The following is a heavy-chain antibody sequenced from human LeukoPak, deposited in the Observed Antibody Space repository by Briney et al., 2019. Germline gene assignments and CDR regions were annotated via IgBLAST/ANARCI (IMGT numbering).Heavy chain of an antibody. CDR1: GFTFSNAW. J-gene: IGHJ4*02. V-gene: IGHV3-15*01. D-gene: IGHD6-13*01. CDR3: ARGRSSWYFRPSEKYYFDY. Sequence: GGSLRLSCAASGFTFSNAWMSWVRQAPGKGLEWVGRIKSKTDGGTTDYAAPVKGRFTISRDDSKNTLYLQMNSLRAEDTAVYYCARGRSSWYFRPSEKYYFDYWGQGTLVTVSS. CDR2: IKSKTDGGTT.